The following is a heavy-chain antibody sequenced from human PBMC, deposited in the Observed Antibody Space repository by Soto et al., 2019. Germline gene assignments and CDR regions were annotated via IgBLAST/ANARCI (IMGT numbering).Heavy chain of an antibody. CDR1: GGTFSSYA. CDR2: IIPIFGTA. V-gene: IGHV1-69*01. Sequence: QVQLVQSGAEVKKPGSSVKVSCKASGGTFSSYAISWVRQAPGQGLEWMGGIIPIFGTANYAQKFQGRVTITADESTSTAYMELSSLRSEDTAVYYCARDLRHDYSNYATIFGFGDAFDIWGQGTMVTVSS. D-gene: IGHD4-4*01. CDR3: ARDLRHDYSNYATIFGFGDAFDI. J-gene: IGHJ3*02.